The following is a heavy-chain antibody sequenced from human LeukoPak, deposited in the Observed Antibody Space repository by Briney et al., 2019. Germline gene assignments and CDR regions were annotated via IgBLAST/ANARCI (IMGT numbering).Heavy chain of an antibody. J-gene: IGHJ4*02. CDR1: GGTFSSYA. CDR3: ARAIQLWPEQIDY. D-gene: IGHD5-18*01. V-gene: IGHV1-69*13. CDR2: IIPIFGTA. Sequence: SVKVSCKASGGTFSSYAIRWVRQAPGQGLEWMGGIIPIFGTANYAQKFQGRVTITADESTSTAYMELSSLRSEDTAVYYCARAIQLWPEQIDYWGRGTLVTVSS.